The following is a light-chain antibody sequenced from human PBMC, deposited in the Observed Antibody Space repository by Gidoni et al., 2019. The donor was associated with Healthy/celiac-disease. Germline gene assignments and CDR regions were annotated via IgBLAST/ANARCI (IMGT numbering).Light chain of an antibody. CDR1: QDISNY. Sequence: DSQMTQSPSSLSASVGDRVTITCQASQDISNYLNWYQQKPGKAPKLLIYDASNLETGVPSRFSGSGSGTDFTFTISSLQPEDIATYSCHQYDNLLITFGPGTKVEIK. J-gene: IGKJ3*01. CDR3: HQYDNLLIT. V-gene: IGKV1-33*01. CDR2: DAS.